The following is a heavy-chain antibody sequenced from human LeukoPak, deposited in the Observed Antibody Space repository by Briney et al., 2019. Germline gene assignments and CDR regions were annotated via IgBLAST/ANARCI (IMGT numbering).Heavy chain of an antibody. CDR3: AISRDGYNNLYFDY. Sequence: QPGGSLRLSCAASGFTVSSNYMSWVRQAPGKGLEWVSVIYSGGSTHYADSVKGRFTISRHNSKNTLYLQMNSLRAEDTAVYYCAISRDGYNNLYFDYWGQGTLVTVSS. CDR2: IYSGGST. V-gene: IGHV3-53*04. J-gene: IGHJ4*02. D-gene: IGHD5-24*01. CDR1: GFTVSSNY.